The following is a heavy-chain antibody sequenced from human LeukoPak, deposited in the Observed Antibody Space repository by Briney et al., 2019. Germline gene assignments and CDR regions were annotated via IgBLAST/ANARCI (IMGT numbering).Heavy chain of an antibody. CDR2: ISSSSSYI. V-gene: IGHV3-21*04. Sequence: PGGSLRLSCAASGFTFSYYSMNWVRQAPGKGLEWVSSISSSSSYIYYADSVKGRFTISRDNSKNTLYLQMNSLRAEDTAIYYCAKAALRYQLLSSLDYWGQGTLVTVSS. J-gene: IGHJ4*02. CDR3: AKAALRYQLLSSLDY. CDR1: GFTFSYYS. D-gene: IGHD2-2*01.